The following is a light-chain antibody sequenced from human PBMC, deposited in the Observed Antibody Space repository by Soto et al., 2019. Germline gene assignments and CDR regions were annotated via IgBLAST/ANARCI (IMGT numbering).Light chain of an antibody. J-gene: IGKJ4*01. CDR2: LGS. Sequence: DIVMTQSPLSLPVTPGEPASISCRSSQSLLHSNGYNYLDWYLQKPGQSPQLLIYLGSNRSSGAPNRCSGSGSGTDFTLNISRVEAEDVGFYYCMQALQTSLTFGGGTKVEIK. CDR3: MQALQTSLT. CDR1: QSLLHSNGYNY. V-gene: IGKV2-28*01.